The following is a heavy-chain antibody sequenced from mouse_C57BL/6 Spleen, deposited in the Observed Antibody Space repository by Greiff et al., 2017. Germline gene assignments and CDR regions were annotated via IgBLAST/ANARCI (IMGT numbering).Heavy chain of an antibody. V-gene: IGHV1-81*01. CDR2: IYPRSGNT. J-gene: IGHJ4*01. D-gene: IGHD1-1*01. CDR3: ARSVRDAMDY. Sequence: LEESGAELARPGASVKLSCKASGYTFTSYGISWVKQRTGQGLEWIGEIYPRSGNTYYNEKFKGKATLTADKSSSTAYMELRSLTSEDSAVYFCARSVRDAMDYWGQGTSVTVSS. CDR1: GYTFTSYG.